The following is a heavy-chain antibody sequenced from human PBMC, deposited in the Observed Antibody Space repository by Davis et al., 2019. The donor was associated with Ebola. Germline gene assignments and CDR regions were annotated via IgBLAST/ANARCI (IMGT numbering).Heavy chain of an antibody. CDR1: GGTFSSYG. Sequence: ASVKVSCKASGGTFSSYGISWVRQAPGQGLEWMGWISAYNGNTNYAQKLQGRVTMTTDTSTSTAYMELSSLRSEDTAVYYCAREGTGFADIVVVPAAIRNWFDPWGQGTLVTVSS. J-gene: IGHJ5*02. D-gene: IGHD2-2*01. CDR3: AREGTGFADIVVVPAAIRNWFDP. CDR2: ISAYNGNT. V-gene: IGHV1-18*01.